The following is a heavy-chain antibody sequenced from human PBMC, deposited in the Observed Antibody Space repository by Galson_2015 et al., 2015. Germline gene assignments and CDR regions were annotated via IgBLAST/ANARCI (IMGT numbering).Heavy chain of an antibody. D-gene: IGHD3-22*01. Sequence: SVKVSCKASGGTFSSYAISWVRQAPGQGLEWMGGIIPIFGTANYAQKFQGRVTITADESTSTAYMELSSLRSEDTAVYYCARDAPEYYYDSSGYYYVGGHNWFDPWGQGTLVTVSS. J-gene: IGHJ5*02. V-gene: IGHV1-69*13. CDR3: ARDAPEYYYDSSGYYYVGGHNWFDP. CDR2: IIPIFGTA. CDR1: GGTFSSYA.